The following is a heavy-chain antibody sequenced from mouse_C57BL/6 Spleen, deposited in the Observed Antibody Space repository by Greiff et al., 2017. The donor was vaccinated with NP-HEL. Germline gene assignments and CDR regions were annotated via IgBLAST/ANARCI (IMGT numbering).Heavy chain of an antibody. CDR3: TEGDGGVDY. V-gene: IGHV1-15*01. J-gene: IGHJ2*01. CDR2: IDPETGGT. Sequence: QVQLKESGAELVRPGASVTLSCKASGYTFTDYEMHWVKQTPVHGLEWIGAIDPETGGTAYNQKFKGKAILTADKSSSTAYMELRSLTSEDSAVYYCTEGDGGVDYWGQVTTLTVSS. CDR1: GYTFTDYE. D-gene: IGHD3-3*01.